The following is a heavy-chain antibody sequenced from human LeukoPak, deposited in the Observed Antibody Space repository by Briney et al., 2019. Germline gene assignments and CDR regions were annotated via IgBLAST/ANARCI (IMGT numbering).Heavy chain of an antibody. CDR3: ARGGYDILTGSKGLDY. Sequence: GGSLRLSCAASGFTFTTYSMNWVRQAPGKGLEWVSSITSSSASMYYADSVKGRFTISRDNAENSLYLQMNSLRAEDTAVYYCARGGYDILTGSKGLDYWGQGTLVTVSS. CDR2: ITSSSASM. J-gene: IGHJ4*02. CDR1: GFTFTTYS. V-gene: IGHV3-21*01. D-gene: IGHD3-9*01.